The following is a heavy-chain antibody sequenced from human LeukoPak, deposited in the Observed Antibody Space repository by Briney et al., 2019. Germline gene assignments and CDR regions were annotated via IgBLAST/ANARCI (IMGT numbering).Heavy chain of an antibody. V-gene: IGHV3-30*18. CDR1: GFTSSSYG. D-gene: IGHD3-22*01. CDR3: AKGFSSGPWDACDI. Sequence: GGSLRLSCAASGFTSSSYGMHWVRQAPGKGLEWVAVISYDGSKKYYADSVKGRFTISRDSSKNMLYLQMNSLRVEDTAVYYCAKGFSSGPWDACDIWGQGTMVTVSS. J-gene: IGHJ3*02. CDR2: ISYDGSKK.